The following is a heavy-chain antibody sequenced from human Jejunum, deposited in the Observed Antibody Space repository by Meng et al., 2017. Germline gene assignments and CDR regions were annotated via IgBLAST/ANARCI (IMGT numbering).Heavy chain of an antibody. Sequence: QGQWQGHGLEPRNPSQPPTPPWAISGDRVSIIVATWNWIRQSPSSGLEWLGRTYYRAKWWNSYAPSVESRIIINPDTSKNQLTLHLNSVTPEDTAVYYCARAISSWDGYGPNWFDTWGQGTLVTVSS. D-gene: IGHD6-13*01. V-gene: IGHV6-1*01. CDR2: TYYRAKWWN. CDR1: GDRVSIIVAT. CDR3: ARAISSWDGYGPNWFDT. J-gene: IGHJ5*02.